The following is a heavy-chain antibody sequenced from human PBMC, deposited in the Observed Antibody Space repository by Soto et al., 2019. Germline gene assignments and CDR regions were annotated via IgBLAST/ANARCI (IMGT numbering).Heavy chain of an antibody. D-gene: IGHD2-15*01. V-gene: IGHV3-23*01. J-gene: IGHJ3*02. CDR1: GFTFSSYA. CDR3: AKDLTGPCSGGSCYYRDDAFDI. CDR2: ISGSGGST. Sequence: EVQLLESGGGLVQPGGSLRLSCAASGFTFSSYAMSWVRQAPGKGLEWVSAISGSGGSTYYAASVKGRFTISRDNSKNTLYLQMNSLRAEDTAVYYCAKDLTGPCSGGSCYYRDDAFDIWGQGTMVTVSS.